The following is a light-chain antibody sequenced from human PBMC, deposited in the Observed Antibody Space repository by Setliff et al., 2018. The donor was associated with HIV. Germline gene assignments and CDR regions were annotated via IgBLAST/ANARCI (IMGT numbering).Light chain of an antibody. J-gene: IGLJ1*01. Sequence: QSALTQPASVSGSPGQPITNSCTGTSSDVGGYNFVSWYQQHPGKAPKLIIYEVSNRPSGVSNRFSGSKSGNTASLTISGLQAEDEADYYCSSYISSSTLFGTGTKVTVL. CDR2: EVS. V-gene: IGLV2-14*01. CDR3: SSYISSSTL. CDR1: SSDVGGYNF.